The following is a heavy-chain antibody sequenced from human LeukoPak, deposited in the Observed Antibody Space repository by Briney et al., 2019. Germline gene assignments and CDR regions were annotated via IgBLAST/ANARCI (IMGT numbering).Heavy chain of an antibody. J-gene: IGHJ3*02. CDR1: GYTFTGYY. D-gene: IGHD2-8*01. Sequence: ASVKVSCKASGYTFTGYYMHWVRQAPGQGLEWMGWINPNSGVTHYAQKFQGRVTMTRDTSTSTAYMELRSLRSDDTAVYYCARVVSLNAFDIWGQGTTVTVSS. V-gene: IGHV1-2*02. CDR2: INPNSGVT. CDR3: ARVVSLNAFDI.